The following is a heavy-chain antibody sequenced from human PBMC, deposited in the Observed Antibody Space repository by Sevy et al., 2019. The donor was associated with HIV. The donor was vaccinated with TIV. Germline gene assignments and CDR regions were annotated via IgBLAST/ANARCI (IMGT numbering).Heavy chain of an antibody. V-gene: IGHV4-61*02. CDR3: ARSMVRGNTPHLDTFHY. D-gene: IGHD3-10*01. CDR2: IYTTGST. CDR1: GGSIRSGTYY. J-gene: IGHJ4*01. Sequence: SETLSLTCTVSGGSIRSGTYYWNWIRQPAGKRLEWIGRIYTTGSTDYNPSLKSRVTISVDTSKNQFSLTLSSVTAADTAVYYCARSMVRGNTPHLDTFHYWGHGTLVTVSS.